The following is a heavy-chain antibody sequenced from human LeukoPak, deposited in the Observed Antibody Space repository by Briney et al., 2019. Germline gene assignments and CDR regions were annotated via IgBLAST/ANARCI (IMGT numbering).Heavy chain of an antibody. D-gene: IGHD6-6*01. CDR2: MNPNSGNT. CDR3: ARALHGQLVNFDY. CDR1: GYTFTSYD. Sequence: ASVKVSCKASGYTFTSYDINWVRQATGQGLEWMGWMNPNSGNTGYAQKFQGRVTITRNTSISTAYMELSRLRSDDTAVYYCARALHGQLVNFDYWGQGTLVTVSS. V-gene: IGHV1-8*03. J-gene: IGHJ4*02.